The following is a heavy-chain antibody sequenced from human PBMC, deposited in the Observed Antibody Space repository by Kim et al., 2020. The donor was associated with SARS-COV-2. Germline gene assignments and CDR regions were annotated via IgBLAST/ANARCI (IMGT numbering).Heavy chain of an antibody. V-gene: IGHV1-69*13. CDR1: GGTFSSYA. CDR2: IIPIFGTA. D-gene: IGHD6-19*01. Sequence: SVKVSCKASGGTFSSYAISWVRQAPGQGLEWMGGIIPIFGTANYAQKFQGRVTITADESTSTASMELSSLRSEDTAVYYCARLRYSSGWQALYFDYWGQGTLVTVSS. J-gene: IGHJ4*02. CDR3: ARLRYSSGWQALYFDY.